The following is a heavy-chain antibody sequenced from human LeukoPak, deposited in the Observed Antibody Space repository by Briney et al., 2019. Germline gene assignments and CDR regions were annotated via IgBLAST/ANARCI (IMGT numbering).Heavy chain of an antibody. D-gene: IGHD3-22*01. J-gene: IGHJ4*02. Sequence: ASVKVSCKASGYTFTSYYMHWVRQAPGQGLEWMGIINPSGGSTSYAQKFQGRVTMTRDMSTSTAYMELSRLRSDDTAVYYCARGSLNPGIYYDSSGYYFYWGQGTLVTVSS. V-gene: IGHV1-46*01. CDR2: INPSGGST. CDR1: GYTFTSYY. CDR3: ARGSLNPGIYYDSSGYYFY.